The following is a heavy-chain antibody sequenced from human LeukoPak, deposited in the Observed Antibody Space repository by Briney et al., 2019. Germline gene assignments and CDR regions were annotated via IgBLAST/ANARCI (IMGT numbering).Heavy chain of an antibody. CDR2: INHSGST. CDR3: ARGLRTPYIVVVVAAPFDP. V-gene: IGHV4-34*01. D-gene: IGHD2-15*01. CDR1: GGSFSGYY. J-gene: IGHJ5*02. Sequence: SETLSLTCAVYGGSFSGYYWSWIRQPPGKGLEWIGEINHSGSTNYNPSLKSRVTISVDTSKNQFSLKLSSVTAADTAVYYCARGLRTPYIVVVVAAPFDPWGQGTLVTVST.